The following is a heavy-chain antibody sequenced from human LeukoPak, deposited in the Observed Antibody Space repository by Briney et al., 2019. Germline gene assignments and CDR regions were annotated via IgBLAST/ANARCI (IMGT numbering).Heavy chain of an antibody. CDR2: INPNSGGT. CDR1: GYTFTGYY. D-gene: IGHD6-13*01. J-gene: IGHJ3*01. Sequence: ASVKVSGKASGYTFTGYYMHWVRQAPGQGLEWMGWINPNSGGTNYAQKLQGRVTMTTDTSTSTAYMELRSLRSDDTAVYYCARHIYSSSCYDDWGQGTMVTVSS. V-gene: IGHV1-2*02. CDR3: ARHIYSSSCYDD.